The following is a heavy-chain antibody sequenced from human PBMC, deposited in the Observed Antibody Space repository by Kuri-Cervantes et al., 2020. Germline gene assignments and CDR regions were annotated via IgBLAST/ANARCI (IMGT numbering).Heavy chain of an antibody. CDR1: GYSFTSYW. CDR2: IYPGDSDT. CDR3: ARLSGGDIVVVPAAIGEPFDY. J-gene: IGHJ4*02. D-gene: IGHD2-2*02. V-gene: IGHV5-51*01. Sequence: GGSLRLSCKGSGYSFTSYWIGWVRQMPGKGLEWMGIIYPGDSDTRYSPSFQGQVTISADKSISTAYLQWSSLKASDTAMYYCARLSGGDIVVVPAAIGEPFDYWGQGTLVTVSS.